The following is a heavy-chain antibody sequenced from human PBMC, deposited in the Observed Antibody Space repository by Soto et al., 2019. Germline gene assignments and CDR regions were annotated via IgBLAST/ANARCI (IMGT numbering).Heavy chain of an antibody. CDR2: IIPILGIA. D-gene: IGHD2-15*01. V-gene: IGHV1-69*02. Sequence: SVKVSCKASGGTFSSYTISWVRQAPGQGLEWMGRIIPILGIANYAQKFQGRVTITADKSTSTAYMELSSLRSEDTAVYYCARRREDIVVVVAATLGAFDIWGQGTMVTVSS. CDR1: GGTFSSYT. CDR3: ARRREDIVVVVAATLGAFDI. J-gene: IGHJ3*02.